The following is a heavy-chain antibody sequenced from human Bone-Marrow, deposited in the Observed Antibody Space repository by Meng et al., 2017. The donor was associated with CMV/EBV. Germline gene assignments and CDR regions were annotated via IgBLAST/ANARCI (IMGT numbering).Heavy chain of an antibody. CDR2: IIPILGIA. CDR1: GTFSSYA. Sequence: GTFSSYAISWVRQAPGQGLEWMGGIIPILGIANYAQKFQGRVTITADKSTSTAYMELSSLRSEDTAVYYRARESVTMIVVVSGPFDPWGQGTLVTVSS. V-gene: IGHV1-69*10. D-gene: IGHD3-22*01. CDR3: ARESVTMIVVVSGPFDP. J-gene: IGHJ5*02.